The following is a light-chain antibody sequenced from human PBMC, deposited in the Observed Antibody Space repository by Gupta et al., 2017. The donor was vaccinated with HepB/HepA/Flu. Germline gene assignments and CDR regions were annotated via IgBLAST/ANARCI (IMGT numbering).Light chain of an antibody. Sequence: QSVLTQTPSASGTPGQRVTISCSGSISHLGSHPVRWYQQLPGTAPKLLIYRQNQRPYAIPERFSASKYATSAALSTTGLQAGDEADYYCAACDDRLNGWVFGGGTNLTVL. J-gene: IGLJ3*02. V-gene: IGLV1-44*01. CDR3: AACDDRLNGWV. CDR1: ISHLGSHP. CDR2: RQN.